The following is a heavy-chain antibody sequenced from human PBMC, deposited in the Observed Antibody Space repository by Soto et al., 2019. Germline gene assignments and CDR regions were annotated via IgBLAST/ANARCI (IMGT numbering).Heavy chain of an antibody. V-gene: IGHV4-39*01. D-gene: IGHD5-18*01. CDR2: IHYTGNT. CDR3: ARRGYSYGFRWFDP. J-gene: IGHJ5*02. CDR1: GGSISDSYH. Sequence: PSETLSLTCTVSGGSISDSYHWGWIRQPPGKGLEWIGSIHYTGNTYYNPSLKSRVTISVDTSKNQLSLRLNSVTAADTAVYYCARRGYSYGFRWFDPWGQGTLVTVSS.